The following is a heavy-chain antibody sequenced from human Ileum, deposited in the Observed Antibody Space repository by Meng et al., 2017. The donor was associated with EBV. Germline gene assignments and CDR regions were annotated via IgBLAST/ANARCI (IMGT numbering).Heavy chain of an antibody. J-gene: IGHJ4*02. CDR2: IFWDDAK. V-gene: IGHV2-5*02. CDR1: GFSLSSSGMA. D-gene: IGHD2-8*02. CDR3: AHKIVLEGFHS. Sequence: QITWKESGPSLVKPTQTLTLTCTFSGFSLSSSGMAVGWIRQPPGKALEWLALIFWDDAKRYNPSLSSRLTITKDTSKNQVVLTMTNMDPVDTATYFCAHKIVLEGFHSRGQGTLVTVSS.